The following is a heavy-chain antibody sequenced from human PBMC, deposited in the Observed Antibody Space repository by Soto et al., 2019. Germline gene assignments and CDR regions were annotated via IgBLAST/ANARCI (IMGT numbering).Heavy chain of an antibody. V-gene: IGHV3-23*01. Sequence: EVQLLESGGGLVQPGGSLRLSCAASGFTFSTCAMNWVRQAPGKGLEWVSSISGGGVSTYYGDSVKGRFTISRDNSKNPLYLQINSLRDDDTAVYYCAKQAVVVAATPWFDPCGQGTPVTVSS. D-gene: IGHD2-15*01. CDR2: ISGGGVST. CDR3: AKQAVVVAATPWFDP. J-gene: IGHJ5*02. CDR1: GFTFSTCA.